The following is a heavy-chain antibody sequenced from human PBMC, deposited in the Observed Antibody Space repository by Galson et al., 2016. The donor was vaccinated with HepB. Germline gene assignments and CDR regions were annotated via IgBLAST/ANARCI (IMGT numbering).Heavy chain of an antibody. CDR2: VYYSGST. CDR1: GGSINSYY. Sequence: ETLSLTCSVSGGSINSYYWSWIRQPPGKGLEWIGYVYYSGSTDYNPSFKTRVNITVDTSKSQFYLKLNSVTAADTATYYCARDREITMRAFDIWGQGTMVTVSS. V-gene: IGHV4-4*08. J-gene: IGHJ3*02. CDR3: ARDREITMRAFDI. D-gene: IGHD3-22*01.